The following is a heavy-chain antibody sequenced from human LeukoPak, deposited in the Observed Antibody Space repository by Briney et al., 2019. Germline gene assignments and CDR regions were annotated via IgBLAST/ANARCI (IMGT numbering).Heavy chain of an antibody. CDR2: ISSSSSYI. CDR3: ARGSGWSIDY. V-gene: IGHV3-21*01. Sequence: GGSLRLSCAASGFTFSSYSMNWVRQAPGKGLEWVSSISSSSSYIYYADSVKDRFTISRDNAKNSLYLQMNSLRAEDTAVYYCARGSGWSIDYWGQGTLVTVSS. D-gene: IGHD6-19*01. J-gene: IGHJ4*02. CDR1: GFTFSSYS.